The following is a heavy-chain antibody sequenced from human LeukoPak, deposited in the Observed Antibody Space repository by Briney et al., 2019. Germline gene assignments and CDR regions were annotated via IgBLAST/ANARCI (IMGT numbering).Heavy chain of an antibody. D-gene: IGHD5-12*01. Sequence: SETLSLTCTVSGGSISSYYWSWIRQPPGKELEWIGYIYYSGSTNYNPSLKSRVTISVDTSKNQFSLKLSSVTAADTAVYYCARGKWHYYFDYWGQGTLVTVSS. J-gene: IGHJ4*02. CDR2: IYYSGST. V-gene: IGHV4-59*01. CDR1: GGSISSYY. CDR3: ARGKWHYYFDY.